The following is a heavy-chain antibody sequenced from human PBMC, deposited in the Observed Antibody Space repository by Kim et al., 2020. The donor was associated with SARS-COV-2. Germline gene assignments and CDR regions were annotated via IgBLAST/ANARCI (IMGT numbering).Heavy chain of an antibody. Sequence: GGSLRLSCAASGFTFSSYSMNWVRQAPGKGLEWVSSISSSSSYIYYADSVKGRFTISRDNAKNSLYLQMNSLRAEDTAVYYCARVSVDSTIFDYWGQGTLVTVSS. V-gene: IGHV3-21*01. CDR2: ISSSSSYI. D-gene: IGHD2-2*01. CDR1: GFTFSSYS. CDR3: ARVSVDSTIFDY. J-gene: IGHJ4*02.